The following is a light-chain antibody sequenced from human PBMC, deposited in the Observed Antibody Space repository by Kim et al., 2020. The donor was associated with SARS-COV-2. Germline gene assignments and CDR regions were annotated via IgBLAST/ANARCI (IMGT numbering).Light chain of an antibody. CDR3: QQYNNYWT. J-gene: IGKJ1*01. V-gene: IGKV1-5*03. CDR2: KAS. Sequence: DIQMTQSPSTLSASVGDRVTITCRASQSISGSLAWYQQKPGKAPKLLIYKASSLQSGVPSRFSGSGSGTEFTLTISSLQPDDFATYYCQQYNNYWTFGQGTKVDIK. CDR1: QSISGS.